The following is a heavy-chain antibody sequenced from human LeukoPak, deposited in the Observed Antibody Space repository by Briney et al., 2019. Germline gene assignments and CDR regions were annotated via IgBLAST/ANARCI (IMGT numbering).Heavy chain of an antibody. V-gene: IGHV4-39*01. CDR1: GGSISSSSYY. D-gene: IGHD3-22*01. CDR3: ARHAASLYYYDSSGTLLDY. Sequence: PSETLSLTCTVSGGSISSSSYYWGWIRQPPGKGLEWIGSIYYSGSTYYNPSLKSRVTISVDTSKNQFSLKLSSVTAADTAVYYCARHAASLYYYDSSGTLLDYWGQGTLVTVSS. CDR2: IYYSGST. J-gene: IGHJ4*02.